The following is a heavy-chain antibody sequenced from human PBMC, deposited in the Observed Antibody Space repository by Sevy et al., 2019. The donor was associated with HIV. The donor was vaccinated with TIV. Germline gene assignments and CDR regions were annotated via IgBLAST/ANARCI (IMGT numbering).Heavy chain of an antibody. Sequence: GGSLRLSCAASGFTFSSYSMNWVRQAPGKGLEWVSCISSSSSTIYYADSVKGRFTISRDNAKNSLYLQMNSLRDEDTAVYYCARDSAPIVVVVAATELYMDVWGKGTTVTVSS. CDR2: ISSSSSTI. CDR1: GFTFSSYS. V-gene: IGHV3-48*02. J-gene: IGHJ6*03. CDR3: ARDSAPIVVVVAATELYMDV. D-gene: IGHD2-15*01.